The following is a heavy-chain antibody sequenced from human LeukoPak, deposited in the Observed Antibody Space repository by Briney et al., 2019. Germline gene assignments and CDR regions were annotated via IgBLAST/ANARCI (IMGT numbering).Heavy chain of an antibody. Sequence: GGSLRLSCEASGFTFSTCTMSWVRQAPGKGLEWLSCITSSTYYADSVKGRFTISRDNAKNSLYLQMNSLRAEDTAVYYCARARYFGSGTYHDYWGQGTLVTVSS. J-gene: IGHJ4*02. CDR3: ARARYFGSGTYHDY. CDR1: GFTFSTCT. V-gene: IGHV3-48*01. D-gene: IGHD3-10*01. CDR2: ITSST.